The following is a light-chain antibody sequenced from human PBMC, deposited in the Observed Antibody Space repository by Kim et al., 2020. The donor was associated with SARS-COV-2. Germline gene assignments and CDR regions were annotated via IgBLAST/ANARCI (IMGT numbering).Light chain of an antibody. CDR1: QSLVFSDGKTY. J-gene: IGKJ4*01. CDR3: MYGTHWPPSFT. Sequence: DVIMTQSPLSLPVTLGQPASISCRSSQSLVFSDGKTYLNWFHQRPGQSTRRLIYKVSNRDSGVPDRFSGSGSGTDFTLKISRVEPEDVGVYYCMYGTHWPPSFTFGGGTKVDIK. CDR2: KVS. V-gene: IGKV2-30*01.